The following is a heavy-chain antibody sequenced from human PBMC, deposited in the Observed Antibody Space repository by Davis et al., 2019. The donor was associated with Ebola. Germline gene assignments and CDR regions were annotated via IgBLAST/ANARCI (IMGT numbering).Heavy chain of an antibody. V-gene: IGHV1-18*04. J-gene: IGHJ4*02. CDR2: ISGYNGNT. CDR3: ARAVRYPVVVTRSSRKYYFDY. Sequence: AASVKVSCKASGYMFTNYGISWVRQAPGQGLEWMGWISGYNGNTDYAQTVQGRVSMTTDTSTSTAYMELRGLRSDDTAVYYCARAVRYPVVVTRSSRKYYFDYWGQGILVTVSS. CDR1: GYMFTNYG. D-gene: IGHD2-15*01.